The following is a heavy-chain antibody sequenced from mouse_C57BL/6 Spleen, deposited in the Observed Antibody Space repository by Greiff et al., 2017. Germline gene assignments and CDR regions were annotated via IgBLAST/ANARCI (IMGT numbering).Heavy chain of an antibody. CDR1: GYAFSSYW. Sequence: VQLQQSGAELVKPGASVKISCKASGYAFSSYWMTWVKQRPGKGLEWIGQIYTGDGDTKSNGKFKGKATLTADKSSSTAYMQLSSLTSEDSAVYLCARGDWSWGQGTSVTVSS. V-gene: IGHV1-80*01. CDR3: ARGDWS. CDR2: IYTGDGDT. D-gene: IGHD3-3*01. J-gene: IGHJ4*01.